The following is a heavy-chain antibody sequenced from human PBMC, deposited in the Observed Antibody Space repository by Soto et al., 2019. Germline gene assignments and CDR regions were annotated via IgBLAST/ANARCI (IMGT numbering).Heavy chain of an antibody. J-gene: IGHJ4*02. CDR1: GYTFTSYA. CDR2: INAGNGNT. CDR3: ARDLPPVDY. Sequence: ASVKVSCKASGYTFTSYAMHWVRQAPGQRLEWMGWINAGNGNTKYSQKFQGRVTITTDTSTSTAYMELRSLRSDDTAVYYCARDLPPVDYWGQGTLVTVSS. V-gene: IGHV1-3*01.